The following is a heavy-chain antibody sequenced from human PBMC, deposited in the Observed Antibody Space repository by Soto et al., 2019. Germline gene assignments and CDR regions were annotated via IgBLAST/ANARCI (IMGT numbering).Heavy chain of an antibody. Sequence: SETLSLTCAVYGGSFSGYYWSWIRQPPGKGLEWIGEINHSGSTNYNPSLKSRVTISVDTSKNQFSLKLSSVTAADTAVYYCARGRGDHTFDYWGQGTLVTVSS. J-gene: IGHJ4*02. D-gene: IGHD4-17*01. CDR1: GGSFSGYY. V-gene: IGHV4-34*01. CDR2: INHSGST. CDR3: ARGRGDHTFDY.